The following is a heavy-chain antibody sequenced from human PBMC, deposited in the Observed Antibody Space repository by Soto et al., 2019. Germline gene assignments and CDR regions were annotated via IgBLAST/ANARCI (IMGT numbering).Heavy chain of an antibody. D-gene: IGHD2-15*01. CDR2: ISGSGGST. J-gene: IGHJ5*02. CDR3: AKDRTPCSGGSCPNWFDP. CDR1: GFTFSSYA. V-gene: IGHV3-23*01. Sequence: PGGSLRLSCAASGFTFSSYAMSWVHQAPGKGLEWVSAISGSGGSTYYADSVKGRFTISRDNSKNTLYLQMNSLRAEDTAVYYYAKDRTPCSGGSCPNWFDPWGQGTLVTVSS.